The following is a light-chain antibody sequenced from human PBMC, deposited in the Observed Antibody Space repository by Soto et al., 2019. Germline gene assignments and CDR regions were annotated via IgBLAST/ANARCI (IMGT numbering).Light chain of an antibody. V-gene: IGLV2-14*03. CDR3: ASYTSSSTLV. CDR1: SSDVGGHNY. Sequence: QSALTQPASVSGSPGQSITISCTGTSSDVGGHNYVSWYQQHPGKAPKLMIYDVTYRPSGVSNRFSGSKSGNTASLTISGLQAEDEADYFCASYTSSSTLVFGTGTKLTVL. J-gene: IGLJ1*01. CDR2: DVT.